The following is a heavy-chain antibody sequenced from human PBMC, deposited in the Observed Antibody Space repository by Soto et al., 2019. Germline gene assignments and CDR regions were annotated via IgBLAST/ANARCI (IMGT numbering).Heavy chain of an antibody. CDR1: GYTFTSYA. CDR3: ARDVGYCSSTSCYSKLWFDP. Sequence: ASVKVSCKASGYTFTSYAMHWVRQAPGQRLEWMGWINAGNGNTKYSQKFQGRVTITRDTSASTAYMELSSLRSEDTAVYYCARDVGYCSSTSCYSKLWFDPWGQGTLVTVSS. V-gene: IGHV1-3*01. J-gene: IGHJ5*02. D-gene: IGHD2-2*02. CDR2: INAGNGNT.